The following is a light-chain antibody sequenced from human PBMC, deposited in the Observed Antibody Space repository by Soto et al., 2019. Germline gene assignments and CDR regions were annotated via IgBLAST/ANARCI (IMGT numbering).Light chain of an antibody. CDR1: SSDVGGYNY. CDR2: DVS. V-gene: IGLV2-14*01. Sequence: QSVLTQPASVSGSPGQSITISCTGISSDVGGYNYVSWYQQHPGKAPKLMIYDVSNRPSGVSSRFSGSKSGNTASLTISGLQAEDEADYYCSSYASSSTQVVFGGGTQLTVL. J-gene: IGLJ2*01. CDR3: SSYASSSTQVV.